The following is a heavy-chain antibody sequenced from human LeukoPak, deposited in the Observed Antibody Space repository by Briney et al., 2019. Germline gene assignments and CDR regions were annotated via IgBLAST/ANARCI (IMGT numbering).Heavy chain of an antibody. CDR1: GVSITNYY. V-gene: IGHV4-59*08. D-gene: IGHD6-19*01. Sequence: SETLSLTCTVSGVSITNYYWSWVRQPPGKGLEWIGFIFYSESTGYNPSLKRRLTISVDTSKNQFSLNLSSVTAADTAVYYCARFQSSGLDYWGQGTLVTVSS. CDR3: ARFQSSGLDY. J-gene: IGHJ4*02. CDR2: IFYSEST.